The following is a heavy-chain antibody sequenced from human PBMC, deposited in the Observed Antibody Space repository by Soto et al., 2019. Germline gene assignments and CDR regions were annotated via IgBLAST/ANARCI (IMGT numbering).Heavy chain of an antibody. V-gene: IGHV4-39*01. Sequence: PSETLSLTCNASGGSITSSGSAWGWIRQSPGKGLEWIGTIDYSGNIYYIPSLKSRITISVDTSKNQISLKLSSVTAADTAVYYCARHIHNQGFEYYFDSWGQGTLVTXSS. CDR3: ARHIHNQGFEYYFDS. D-gene: IGHD1-1*01. CDR2: IDYSGNI. J-gene: IGHJ4*02. CDR1: GGSITSSGSA.